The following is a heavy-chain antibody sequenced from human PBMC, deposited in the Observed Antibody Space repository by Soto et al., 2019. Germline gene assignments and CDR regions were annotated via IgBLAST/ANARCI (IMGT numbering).Heavy chain of an antibody. D-gene: IGHD4-17*01. Sequence: QVQLVESGGGVVQPGRSLRLSCAASGFTFSTYGVLWVRQAPGKGLEWVTFIWSDGSNKYYADSVKGRFTISRDNSKNTLYLQMNSLRAEDTAVYYCARDGYDYGDYGPFDYWGQGTLVTVSS. J-gene: IGHJ4*02. CDR2: IWSDGSNK. V-gene: IGHV3-33*01. CDR3: ARDGYDYGDYGPFDY. CDR1: GFTFSTYG.